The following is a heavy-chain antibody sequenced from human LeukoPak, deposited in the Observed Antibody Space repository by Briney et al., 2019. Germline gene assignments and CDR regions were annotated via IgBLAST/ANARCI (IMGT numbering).Heavy chain of an antibody. CDR3: ARPRQSFGELFRNAFDI. V-gene: IGHV3-30-3*01. CDR2: ISYDGSNK. J-gene: IGHJ3*02. D-gene: IGHD3-10*01. Sequence: GGSLRLSCAASGFTFTSYAMTWVRQAPGKGLEWVAVISYDGSNKYYADSVKGRFTVSRDNSKNTLYLQMNSLRAEDTAVYYCARPRQSFGELFRNAFDIWGQGTMVTVSS. CDR1: GFTFTSYA.